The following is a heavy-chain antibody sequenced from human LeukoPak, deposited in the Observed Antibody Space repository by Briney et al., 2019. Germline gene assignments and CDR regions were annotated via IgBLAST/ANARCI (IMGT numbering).Heavy chain of an antibody. CDR1: GYTFTGYY. Sequence: ASVKVSCKASGYTFTGYYMHWVRQAPGQGLEWMGWINTNTGNPTYAPGFTGRFVFSLDTSVSTAYLQISSLKAEDTAVYYCARASDFEGTFCDYWGQGTLVTVSS. V-gene: IGHV7-4-1*02. CDR3: ARASDFEGTFCDY. J-gene: IGHJ4*02. D-gene: IGHD3-9*01. CDR2: INTNTGNP.